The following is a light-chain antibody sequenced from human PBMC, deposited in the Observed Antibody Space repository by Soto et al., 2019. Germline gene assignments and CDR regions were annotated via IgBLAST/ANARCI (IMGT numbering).Light chain of an antibody. J-gene: IGLJ1*01. CDR3: SSYTTSSTPPYV. CDR1: SSDVGGYNY. CDR2: DVS. Sequence: QSVLTQPASVSGSPGQSITISCTGTSSDVGGYNYVSWYQQHPGKAPKLMIYDVSDRPSGVSNRFSGSKSGNTASLTISGLQAEDEGDNYCSSYTTSSTPPYVFGTGTKVTVL. V-gene: IGLV2-14*01.